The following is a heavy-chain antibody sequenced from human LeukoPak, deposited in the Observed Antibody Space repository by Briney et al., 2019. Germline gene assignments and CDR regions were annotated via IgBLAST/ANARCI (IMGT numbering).Heavy chain of an antibody. V-gene: IGHV3-23*01. CDR2: ISGSGGST. CDR1: GFTFSSYT. D-gene: IGHD5-12*01. CDR3: AKGGGVATTVDY. Sequence: GGSLRLSCAASGFTFSSYTMSWVRQAPGKGLEWVSAISGSGGSTYYADSVKGRFTISRDNSKNTLYLQMNSLRAEDTAVYYCAKGGGVATTVDYWGQGTLVTVSS. J-gene: IGHJ4*02.